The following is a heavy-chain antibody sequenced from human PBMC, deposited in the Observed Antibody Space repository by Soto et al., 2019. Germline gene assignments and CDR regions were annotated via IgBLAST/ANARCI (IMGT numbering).Heavy chain of an antibody. Sequence: GGSLRLSCAASGFTFSNYAMNWVRQAAGMGLEWVSVISGSGGSADYADSVQGRFTISRDNSKNTLYLQMNSLRAEDTAIYYCVREGSGWYSRGSLDFWGRGXMVTV. CDR3: VREGSGWYSRGSLDF. D-gene: IGHD6-19*01. V-gene: IGHV3-23*01. CDR1: GFTFSNYA. J-gene: IGHJ3*01. CDR2: ISGSGGSA.